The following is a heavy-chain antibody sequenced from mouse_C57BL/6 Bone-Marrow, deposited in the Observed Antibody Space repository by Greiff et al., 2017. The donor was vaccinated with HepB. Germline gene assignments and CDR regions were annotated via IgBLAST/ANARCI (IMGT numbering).Heavy chain of an antibody. CDR2: IYPGSGST. V-gene: IGHV1-55*01. CDR3: ARGGGSPYAMDY. J-gene: IGHJ4*01. Sequence: QVQLQQPGAELVKPGASVKMSCKASGYTFTSYWITWVKQRPGQGLEWIGDIYPGSGSTNYNEKFKSKATLTVDTSSSTAYMQLSSLTTEDSAIYYCARGGGSPYAMDYWGQGTSVTVSS. CDR1: GYTFTSYW.